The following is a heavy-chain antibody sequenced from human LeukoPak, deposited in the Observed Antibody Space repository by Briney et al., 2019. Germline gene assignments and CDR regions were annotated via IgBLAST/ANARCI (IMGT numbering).Heavy chain of an antibody. CDR3: ARADSGYVFVYFDY. J-gene: IGHJ4*02. V-gene: IGHV4-4*07. D-gene: IGHD5-12*01. Sequence: PSETLSLTCTVSGGSITSYYWSWIRQPAGKEMEWIGRIYTSGTTNYNPSLKSRVTMSLDTSKNQFSLRLSSVTAADTAVYYCARADSGYVFVYFDYWGQGTLVTVSS. CDR2: IYTSGTT. CDR1: GGSITSYY.